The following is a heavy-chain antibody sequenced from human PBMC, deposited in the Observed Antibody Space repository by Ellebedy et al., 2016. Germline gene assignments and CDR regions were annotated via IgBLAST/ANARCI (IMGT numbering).Heavy chain of an antibody. D-gene: IGHD2-8*01. CDR1: GFSVSSND. J-gene: IGHJ3*01. CDR2: IYGGGAS. Sequence: GESLKISXAVSGFSVSSNDMSWVRQAPGKGLELVSLIYGGGASYYADSVKGRFTISRDNSKKTLYLQMSGLGAEDTAMYYCVTRHNGAFDFWGQGTMVTVSS. CDR3: VTRHNGAFDF. V-gene: IGHV3-53*01.